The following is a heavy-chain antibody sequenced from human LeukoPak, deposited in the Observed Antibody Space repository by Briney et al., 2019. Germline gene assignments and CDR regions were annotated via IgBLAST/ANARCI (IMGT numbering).Heavy chain of an antibody. Sequence: GGFLRLSCAASEFTFSSYAMSWVRQAPGKGLEWVAAITGSGTRTYYRDSVRGRFTISRDNSKNTLFLQMIRLRVEDTALYYCARVPRGYDYYGMDVWGQGTTVTVSS. D-gene: IGHD3-10*01. V-gene: IGHV3-23*01. CDR3: ARVPRGYDYYGMDV. J-gene: IGHJ6*02. CDR1: EFTFSSYA. CDR2: ITGSGTRT.